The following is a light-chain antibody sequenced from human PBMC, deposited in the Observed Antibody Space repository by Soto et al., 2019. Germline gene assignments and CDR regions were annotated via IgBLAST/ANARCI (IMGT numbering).Light chain of an antibody. CDR2: TAS. J-gene: IGKJ2*01. CDR3: QLYNRYSRMYT. V-gene: IGKV1-5*03. CDR1: QSISTY. Sequence: DIQMTQSPSTLSASVGDRVTITCRASQSISTYLAWYQQKAGKAPKLLIYTASSLESGVPSRFSGSGSGTEFTLTISSLQPDYFATYYCQLYNRYSRMYTFGQGTKLEIK.